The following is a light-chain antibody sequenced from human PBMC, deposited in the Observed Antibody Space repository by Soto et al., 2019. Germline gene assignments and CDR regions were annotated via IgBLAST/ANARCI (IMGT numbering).Light chain of an antibody. CDR3: QQYYGYSLT. CDR2: AAS. J-gene: IGKJ4*01. Sequence: AIRMTQSPSSLSASTGDRVTITCRASQGISSYLAWYQQKPGKAPKLLIYAASTLQSGVPSRFSGSGSGTDFTLTISCLQSEDFATYYCQQYYGYSLTFGGGTKVDIK. V-gene: IGKV1-8*01. CDR1: QGISSY.